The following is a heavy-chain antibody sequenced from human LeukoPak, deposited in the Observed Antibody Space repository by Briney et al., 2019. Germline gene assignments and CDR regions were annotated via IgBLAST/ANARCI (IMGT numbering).Heavy chain of an antibody. CDR2: IYYSGST. CDR3: ARLAWLRPFDY. J-gene: IGHJ4*02. V-gene: IGHV4-39*01. CDR1: GGSISSSSYY. Sequence: PSETLSLTCTVSGGSISSSSYYWGWIRQPPGKGLEWIGSIYYSGSTYYNPSLKGRVTISVDTSKNQFSLKLTSVTAADTAVYYCARLAWLRPFDYWGQGTLVTVSS. D-gene: IGHD5-12*01.